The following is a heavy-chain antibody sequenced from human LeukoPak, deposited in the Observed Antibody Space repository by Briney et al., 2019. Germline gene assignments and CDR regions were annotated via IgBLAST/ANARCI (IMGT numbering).Heavy chain of an antibody. CDR2: IYYSGST. CDR3: ARSGLPREDAFDI. Sequence: PSETLSLTCTVSGGSISSYYWSWIRQPPGKGLEWIGYIYYSGSTNYNPSLKSRVTISVDTSKNQFSLKLSSVTAADTAVYYCARSGLPREDAFDIWGQGTMVTVSS. CDR1: GGSISSYY. D-gene: IGHD1-26*01. J-gene: IGHJ3*02. V-gene: IGHV4-59*01.